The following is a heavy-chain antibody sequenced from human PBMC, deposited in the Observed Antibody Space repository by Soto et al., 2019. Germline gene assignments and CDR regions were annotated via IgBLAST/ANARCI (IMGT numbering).Heavy chain of an antibody. J-gene: IGHJ5*02. Sequence: SETLSLTCTVSGGSISSGDYYWSWIRQPPGKGLEWIGYIYYSGSTYYNPSLKSRVTISVDTSKNQFSLKLSSVTAADTAVYYCARETQEYYDSTPTSLPWGKAPLVTVSS. D-gene: IGHD3-22*01. CDR2: IYYSGST. CDR1: GGSISSGDYY. CDR3: ARETQEYYDSTPTSLP. V-gene: IGHV4-30-4*01.